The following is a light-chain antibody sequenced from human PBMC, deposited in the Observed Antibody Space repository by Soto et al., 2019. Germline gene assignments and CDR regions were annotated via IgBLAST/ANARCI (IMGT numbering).Light chain of an antibody. J-gene: IGKJ1*01. CDR1: QDIMKY. V-gene: IGKV1-8*01. Sequence: AVRMTQFPSSLSASTGDRVTITCRASQDIMKYLAWYQQRPGKAPTVLMHTASTLQSGVPSRFSGTRSGTDFTPTISGLQSEDFATYFRQQYYAYPRTFGQGTKVEIK. CDR3: QQYYAYPRT. CDR2: TAS.